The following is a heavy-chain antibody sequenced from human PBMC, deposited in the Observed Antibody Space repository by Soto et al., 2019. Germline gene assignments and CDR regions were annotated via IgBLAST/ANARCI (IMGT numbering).Heavy chain of an antibody. D-gene: IGHD6-6*01. Sequence: GGSLRLSCAASGFTFSSYAMHWVRQAPGKGPEWVAVISYDGSNKYYADSVKGRFTISRDNSKNTLYLQMNSLRAEDTAVYYCASIESSSSPYYYYGMDVWGQGTTVTVSS. CDR1: GFTFSSYA. J-gene: IGHJ6*02. CDR3: ASIESSSSPYYYYGMDV. V-gene: IGHV3-30-3*01. CDR2: ISYDGSNK.